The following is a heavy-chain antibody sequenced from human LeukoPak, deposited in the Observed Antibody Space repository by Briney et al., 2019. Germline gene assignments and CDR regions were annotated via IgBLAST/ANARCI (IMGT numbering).Heavy chain of an antibody. CDR1: GFTFSAFA. V-gene: IGHV3-21*01. D-gene: IGHD3-10*01. CDR3: ASLHYYGSCDY. CDR2: ISSSSSYI. J-gene: IGHJ4*02. Sequence: PGGSLRLSCAASGFTFSAFAMTWVRQAPGKGLEWVSSISSSSSYIYYADSVKGRFTISRDNAKNSLYLQMNSLRAEDTAVYYCASLHYYGSCDYWGQGTLVTVSS.